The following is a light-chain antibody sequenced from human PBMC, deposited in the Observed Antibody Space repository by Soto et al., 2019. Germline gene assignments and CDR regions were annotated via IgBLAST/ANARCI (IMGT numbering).Light chain of an antibody. CDR1: QSINSW. Sequence: DIQMTQSPSTLSASVGDRVTITCRASQSINSWLAWYQQKPGKAPKLLIHEASSLESGVPSRFSGSGSGTEFTLTISSLQPDDSATYYCQQYSCYRTFGQGTKVDIK. V-gene: IGKV1-5*03. CDR3: QQYSCYRT. CDR2: EAS. J-gene: IGKJ1*01.